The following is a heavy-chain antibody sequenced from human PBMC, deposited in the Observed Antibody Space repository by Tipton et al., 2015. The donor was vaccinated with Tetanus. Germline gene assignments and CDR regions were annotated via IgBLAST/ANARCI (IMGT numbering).Heavy chain of an antibody. V-gene: IGHV3-21*01. Sequence: QLVQSGGGLVKPGGSLRLSCEVSGFLISSYTMNWVRQAPGKGLEWVASISSTSSYIYYADSLKGRFTISRDNAKNSLYLQMNSPRVDDTAVYYCASGSALDYWGQGSLVAVSS. D-gene: IGHD6-25*01. CDR1: GFLISSYT. CDR3: ASGSALDY. J-gene: IGHJ4*02. CDR2: ISSTSSYI.